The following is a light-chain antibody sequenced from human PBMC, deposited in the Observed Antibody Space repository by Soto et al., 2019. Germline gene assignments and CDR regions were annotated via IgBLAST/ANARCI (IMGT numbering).Light chain of an antibody. CDR3: QHYYTTPRT. V-gene: IGKV4-1*01. CDR1: QSVLHSSHNKNY. CDR2: WAS. Sequence: DIVMTQSPDSLAVSLGERATINCKSSQSVLHSSHNKNYLAWYQQKPGQPPKLLIYWASTRKSGVPDRFIGSGSGTDFTLTISSLQAEDVAVYYCQHYYTTPRTFGQGTKVEIK. J-gene: IGKJ1*01.